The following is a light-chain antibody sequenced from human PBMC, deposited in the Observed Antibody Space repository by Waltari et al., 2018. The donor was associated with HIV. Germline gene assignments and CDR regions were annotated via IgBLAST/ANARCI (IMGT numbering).Light chain of an antibody. J-gene: IGLJ2*01. CDR3: NSYAGSNNVV. CDR1: SSAVGGLNA. V-gene: IGLV2-8*01. CDR2: EVS. Sequence: QHALTPPPSASGSPGQSVTIPCTRPSSAVGGLNAASWYQQHPGKAPKLMIYEVSKRPSGVPDRFSGSKSGNTASLTVSGLQAEDEADYYCNSYAGSNNVVFGGGTKVTVL.